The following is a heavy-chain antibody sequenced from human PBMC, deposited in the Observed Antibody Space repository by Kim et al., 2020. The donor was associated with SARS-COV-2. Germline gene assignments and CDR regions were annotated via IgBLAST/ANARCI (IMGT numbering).Heavy chain of an antibody. CDR3: TRDVHPEWEAAAGTGQNDAFDI. CDR1: GFTFGDYA. J-gene: IGHJ3*02. CDR2: IRSKAYGGTT. V-gene: IGHV3-49*04. D-gene: IGHD6-13*01. Sequence: GGSLRLSCTASGFTFGDYAMSWVRQAPGKGLEWVGFIRSKAYGGTTEYAASVKGRFTISRDDSKSIAYLQMNSLKTEDTAVYYCTRDVHPEWEAAAGTGQNDAFDIWGQGTMVTVSS.